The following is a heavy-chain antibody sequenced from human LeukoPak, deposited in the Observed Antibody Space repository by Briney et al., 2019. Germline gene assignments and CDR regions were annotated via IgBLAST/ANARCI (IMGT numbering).Heavy chain of an antibody. CDR2: IIPLFGSP. V-gene: IGHV1-69*13. Sequence: SVKVSCKASGGTFNIYAIYGVRQAPGQGHEWKGGIIPLFGSPNYAQKFQGRVTISADESTKTAYMELNSLRSEDTAVHYCARGIEEYSKSSGWFDPWGQGTLVIVSS. CDR3: ARGIEEYSKSSGWFDP. D-gene: IGHD6-6*01. J-gene: IGHJ5*02. CDR1: GGTFNIYA.